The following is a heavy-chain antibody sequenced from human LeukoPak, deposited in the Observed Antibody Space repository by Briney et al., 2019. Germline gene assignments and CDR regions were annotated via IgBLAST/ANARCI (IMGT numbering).Heavy chain of an antibody. V-gene: IGHV3-23*01. J-gene: IGHJ4*02. D-gene: IGHD4-17*01. Sequence: GGSLRLSCAASGFTFSNYWMHWVRQAPGKGLEWVSVISGSGGSTYYADSVKGRFTISRDNSKNTLYLQMNSLRAEDTAVYYCAKNNDYGDYPDYWGQGTLVTVSS. CDR3: AKNNDYGDYPDY. CDR1: GFTFSNYW. CDR2: ISGSGGST.